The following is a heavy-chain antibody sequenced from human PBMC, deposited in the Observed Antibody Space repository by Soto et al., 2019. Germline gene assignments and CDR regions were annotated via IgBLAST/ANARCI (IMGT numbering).Heavy chain of an antibody. CDR3: VKASQMTYRGVVDY. CDR1: GFSFSSYA. J-gene: IGHJ4*02. V-gene: IGHV3-23*01. CDR2: ITGGGAIT. D-gene: IGHD3-10*01. Sequence: PGGSLRLSCAASGFSFSSYAMSWVSQAPGLGLEWVSTITGGGAITYHADSVKGRFAISRDNTMNTLYLQMDSLIADDTAVYYCVKASQMTYRGVVDYWGQGTLLTVSS.